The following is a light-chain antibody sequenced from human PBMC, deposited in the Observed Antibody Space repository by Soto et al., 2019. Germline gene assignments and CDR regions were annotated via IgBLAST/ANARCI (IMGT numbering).Light chain of an antibody. CDR3: QQYGSSPPLT. V-gene: IGKV3-20*01. CDR1: QSVGSNS. Sequence: EFVLTQSPGTLSLSPGERATLSCRASQSVGSNSLAWYQQKPGQAPRILIYGASTRATGIPDRFSGSGSGTDFTLTIRRLEPEAFAVYYCQQYGSSPPLTFGGGTKVEIK. CDR2: GAS. J-gene: IGKJ4*01.